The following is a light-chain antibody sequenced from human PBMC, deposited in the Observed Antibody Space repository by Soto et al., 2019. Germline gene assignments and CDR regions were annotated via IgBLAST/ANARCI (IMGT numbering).Light chain of an antibody. J-gene: IGKJ1*01. CDR1: QSIDSG. CDR2: KAS. CDR3: RQDHFFWT. Sequence: DIQMTQSPSTLSASVGDRVTITCRASQSIDSGLAWYQQKPGKAPKLLIYKASTLESGVPLRFSGSGSGTGFTLAITSLQPDDFATYYCRQDHFFWTFGQGTRVEI. V-gene: IGKV1-5*03.